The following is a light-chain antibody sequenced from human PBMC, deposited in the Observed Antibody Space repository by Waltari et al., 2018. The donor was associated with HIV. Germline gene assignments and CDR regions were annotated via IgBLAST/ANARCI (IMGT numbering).Light chain of an antibody. J-gene: IGKJ2*01. CDR1: QNALYSPNNKNY. CDR3: QQCYSAPYT. Sequence: DIVMTQSPDFLAVSLGERVTINCKSSQNALYSPNNKNYLAWYQQKPGQTPKLVIASAPTRESGVPDRFSGSGSGTNFTLTISSLQAEDVAVYYCQQCYSAPYTFGQGTKLGI. V-gene: IGKV4-1*01. CDR2: SAP.